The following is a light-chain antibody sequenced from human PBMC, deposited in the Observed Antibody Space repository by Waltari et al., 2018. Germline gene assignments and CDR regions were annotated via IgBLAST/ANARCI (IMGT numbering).Light chain of an antibody. Sequence: SYELTQPLSVSVALGQTARITCGGKNIGSKSVHWYQQKTGQAPVLVIYRDSNRPSGIPARFSGSNSGNTATLTISRAQAGDEADYYCQVWDSSTVVFGGGTKLTVL. CDR3: QVWDSSTVV. CDR2: RDS. J-gene: IGLJ2*01. V-gene: IGLV3-9*01. CDR1: NIGSKS.